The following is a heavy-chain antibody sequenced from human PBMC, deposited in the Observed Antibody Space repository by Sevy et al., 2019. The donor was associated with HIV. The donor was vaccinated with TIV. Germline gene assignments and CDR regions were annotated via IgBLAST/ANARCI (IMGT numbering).Heavy chain of an antibody. Sequence: GGSLRLSCAVSGFTFRNFWMSWVRQAPGKGLEWVANIRQDGSEKYYLDSVRGRFTISRDNAKNSLFLQLNSRRADDTAIYYCAKSYFGSGTSYGMDLWGRGTTVTVSS. J-gene: IGHJ6*02. D-gene: IGHD3-10*01. CDR3: AKSYFGSGTSYGMDL. V-gene: IGHV3-7*01. CDR1: GFTFRNFW. CDR2: IRQDGSEK.